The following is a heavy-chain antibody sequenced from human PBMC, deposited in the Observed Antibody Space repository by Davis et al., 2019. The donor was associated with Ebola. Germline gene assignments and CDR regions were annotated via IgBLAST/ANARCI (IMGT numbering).Heavy chain of an antibody. D-gene: IGHD1-26*01. V-gene: IGHV4-28*01. CDR1: GDSITNTHW. J-gene: IGHJ4*01. Sequence: SETLSLTCAVSGDSITNTHWWGCVRQSPGKELEWIGYIYSGGSAYYNPSLKSRVAISIDTSKSQFSLNLRSVTAVDTAVYYCVRGNYYERSFDYWGQGTLVTVSS. CDR3: VRGNYYERSFDY. CDR2: IYSGGSA.